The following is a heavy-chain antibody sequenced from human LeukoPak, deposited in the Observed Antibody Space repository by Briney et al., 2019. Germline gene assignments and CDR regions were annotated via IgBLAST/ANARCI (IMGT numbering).Heavy chain of an antibody. CDR1: GFSFSNHY. CDR3: TRVIVAVPGYFDYFDF. Sequence: PGGSLRLSCAAPGFSFSNHYMRWIRQAPGKGLEWVANINEDGSNKWHLGSVKGRFTVSRDNARNALYLQMNSLRVEDTAVYYCTRVIVAVPGYFDYFDFWGQGALVTVSS. J-gene: IGHJ4*02. V-gene: IGHV3-7*01. CDR2: INEDGSNK. D-gene: IGHD6-19*01.